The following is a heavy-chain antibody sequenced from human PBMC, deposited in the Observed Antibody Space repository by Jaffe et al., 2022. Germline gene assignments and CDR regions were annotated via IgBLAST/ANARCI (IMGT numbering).Heavy chain of an antibody. D-gene: IGHD3-10*01. CDR3: ASGGSGSYYHDAFDI. J-gene: IGHJ3*02. Sequence: QVQLVQSGAEVKKPGSSVKVSCKASGGTFSSYTISWVRQAPGQGLEWMGRIIPILGIANYAQKFQGRVTITADKSTSTAYMELSSLRSEDTAVYYCASGGSGSYYHDAFDIWGQGTMVTVSS. CDR2: IIPILGIA. CDR1: GGTFSSYT. V-gene: IGHV1-69*02.